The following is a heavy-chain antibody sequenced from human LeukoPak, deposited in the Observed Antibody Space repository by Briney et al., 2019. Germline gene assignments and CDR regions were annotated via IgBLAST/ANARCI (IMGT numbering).Heavy chain of an antibody. CDR1: GYSISSGYY. V-gene: IGHV4-38-2*02. Sequence: SETLSLTCTVSGYSISSGYYWGWIRQPPGKGLEWIGTIYHSGSTFYNPSLESRVTISVDTSKNQFSLKLSSVTAADQAVYYCARDSHPTYYDVWSGYDYYYYMDVWGKGTTVTVSS. CDR3: ARDSHPTYYDVWSGYDYYYYMDV. J-gene: IGHJ6*03. CDR2: IYHSGST. D-gene: IGHD3-3*01.